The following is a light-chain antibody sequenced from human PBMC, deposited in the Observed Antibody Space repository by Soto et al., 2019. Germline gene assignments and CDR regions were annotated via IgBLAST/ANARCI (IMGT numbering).Light chain of an antibody. CDR1: SSNIGNNY. V-gene: IGLV1-51*02. Sequence: QSVLTQPPSVSAAPGQKVAISCSGSSSNIGNNYVSWYQQLPGTAPKLLIYENNKRPSGIPDRFSGSKSGTSATLGITGLQTGDEADYYCGTWDRSRPVFAFGTGTKVPV. CDR2: ENN. J-gene: IGLJ1*01. CDR3: GTWDRSRPVFA.